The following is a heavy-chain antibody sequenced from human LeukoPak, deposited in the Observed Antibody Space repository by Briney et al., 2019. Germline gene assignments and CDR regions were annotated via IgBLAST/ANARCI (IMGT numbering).Heavy chain of an antibody. CDR1: GGSIKSGSYY. D-gene: IGHD5-18*01. V-gene: IGHV4-61*02. J-gene: IGHJ4*02. Sequence: PSETLSLTCTVSGGSIKSGSYYWSWIRQPAGKGLEWIGRIYTSESTNYNPSLKSRVTISVDTSKNQFSLNLNSVTAADTAVYYCARELGQYTYGYWLDYWGQGTLVTVSS. CDR3: ARELGQYTYGYWLDY. CDR2: IYTSEST.